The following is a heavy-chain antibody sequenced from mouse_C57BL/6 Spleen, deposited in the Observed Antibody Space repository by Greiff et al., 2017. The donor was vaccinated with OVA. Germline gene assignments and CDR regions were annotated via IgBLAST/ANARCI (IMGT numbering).Heavy chain of an antibody. CDR2: INPGSGGT. CDR3: ARSGNYGNAAWFAY. J-gene: IGHJ3*01. V-gene: IGHV1-54*01. D-gene: IGHD2-1*01. Sequence: LEESGAELVRPGTSVKVSCKASGYAFTNYLIEWIKQRPGQGLEWIGVINPGSGGTNYNEKFKGKATLTADKSSSTAYMQLSSLTSEDSAVYFCARSGNYGNAAWFAYWGQGTLVTVSA. CDR1: GYAFTNYL.